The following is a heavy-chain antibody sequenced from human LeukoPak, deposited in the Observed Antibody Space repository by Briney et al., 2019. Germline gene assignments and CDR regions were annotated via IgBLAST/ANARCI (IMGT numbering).Heavy chain of an antibody. D-gene: IGHD3-16*01. Sequence: GGSLRLSCAASGFTFSNYWMSWVRQAPGKGLEWVANIKEDGSEKHYVGSLKGRFTISRDNTKNSLYLEVNSLRAEDTAVYYCGRIAYGNYVWGQGALVTVSS. V-gene: IGHV3-7*05. CDR2: IKEDGSEK. CDR1: GFTFSNYW. J-gene: IGHJ4*02. CDR3: GRIAYGNYV.